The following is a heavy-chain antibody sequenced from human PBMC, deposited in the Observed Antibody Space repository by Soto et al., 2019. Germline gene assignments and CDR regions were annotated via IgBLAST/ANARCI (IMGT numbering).Heavy chain of an antibody. V-gene: IGHV3-30-3*01. CDR1: GFTFSRYA. CDR3: ASRPDNYDNGDSYAMDV. Sequence: QVQLVESGGGVVQPGRSLRLSCAASGFTFSRYAMHWVRQAPGKGLEWVAVISYDGNNKYHADSVKGRFTISRDNSKNTLYLQMNSLRAEDTAVYYCASRPDNYDNGDSYAMDVWGQGTTVTVSS. D-gene: IGHD3-22*01. CDR2: ISYDGNNK. J-gene: IGHJ6*02.